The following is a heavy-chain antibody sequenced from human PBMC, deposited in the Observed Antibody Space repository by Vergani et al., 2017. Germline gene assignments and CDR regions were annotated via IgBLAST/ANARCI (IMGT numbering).Heavy chain of an antibody. Sequence: EVQLVQSGAEGKKPGEALRISCKGSGFSFTSYWISWVCQMPGKGLEWMGRIDPSDSYTNYSPSFQGHVTISADKSISTAYLQWSSLKASDTAMYYCATGGALVGFDYWGQGTLVTVSS. CDR1: GFSFTSYW. D-gene: IGHD1-26*01. CDR2: IDPSDSYT. CDR3: ATGGALVGFDY. V-gene: IGHV5-10-1*03. J-gene: IGHJ4*02.